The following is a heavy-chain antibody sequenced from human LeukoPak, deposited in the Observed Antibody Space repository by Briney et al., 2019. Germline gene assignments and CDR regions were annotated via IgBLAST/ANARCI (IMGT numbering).Heavy chain of an antibody. CDR3: AKDWSYQGNYYYMDV. J-gene: IGHJ6*03. D-gene: IGHD1-26*01. V-gene: IGHV1-2*02. Sequence: GASVKVSCKASGYTFTGYYMHWVRQAPGQGLEWMGWINPSGGGTNYAQNLQGRVTMTRDTSISTAYMELSRLRSEDTAVYYCAKDWSYQGNYYYMDVWGKGTTVTISS. CDR2: INPSGGGT. CDR1: GYTFTGYY.